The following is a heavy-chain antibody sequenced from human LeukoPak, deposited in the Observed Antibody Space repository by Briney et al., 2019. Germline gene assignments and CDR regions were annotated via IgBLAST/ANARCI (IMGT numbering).Heavy chain of an antibody. CDR3: ARDMDVVVPAAMISQDAFDI. V-gene: IGHV1-18*01. CDR1: GYTFTNYG. Sequence: ASVKVSCKASGYTFTNYGISWVRQAPGQGLEWMGWISGYNGNTNYAQKLQGRVTMTTDTSTSTAYMELRSLRSDDTAVYYCARDMDVVVPAAMISQDAFDIWGQGTMVTVSS. J-gene: IGHJ3*02. CDR2: ISGYNGNT. D-gene: IGHD2-2*01.